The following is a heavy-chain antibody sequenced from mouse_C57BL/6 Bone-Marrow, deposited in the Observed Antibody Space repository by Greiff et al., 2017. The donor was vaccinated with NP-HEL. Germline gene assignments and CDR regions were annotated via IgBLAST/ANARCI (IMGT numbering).Heavy chain of an antibody. D-gene: IGHD1-1*01. Sequence: QVQLQQSGPELVKPGASVKISCKASGYAFSSSWMNWVKQRPGKGLEWIGRIYPGDGDTNYNGKFKGKATLTADKSSSTAYMQLSSLTSEDSAVYFCARDYGSRLRFAYWGQGTLVTVSA. V-gene: IGHV1-82*01. CDR3: ARDYGSRLRFAY. CDR1: GYAFSSSW. CDR2: IYPGDGDT. J-gene: IGHJ3*01.